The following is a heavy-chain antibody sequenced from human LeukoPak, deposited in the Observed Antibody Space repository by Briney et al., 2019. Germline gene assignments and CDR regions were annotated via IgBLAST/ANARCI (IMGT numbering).Heavy chain of an antibody. Sequence: SQTLSLTCAISGDSVSSQSGAWNWIRQSPSRGLEWLGRTYYRSKWYYEYAVSLRSRVTMIPDTSKNQLFLQLSSVTPEDTAVYYCAHGLSGVGFNYWGQGTLVTVSS. CDR3: AHGLSGVGFNY. J-gene: IGHJ4*02. D-gene: IGHD3-10*01. CDR1: GDSVSSQSGA. CDR2: TYYRSKWYY. V-gene: IGHV6-1*01.